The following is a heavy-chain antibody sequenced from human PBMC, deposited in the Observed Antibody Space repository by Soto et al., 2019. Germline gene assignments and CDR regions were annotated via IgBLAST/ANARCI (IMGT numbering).Heavy chain of an antibody. D-gene: IGHD2-15*01. Sequence: SETLSLTCTVSGGSISSYYWSWIRQPPGKGLEWIGYIYYSGSTNYNPSLKIRVTISVDTSKNHFSLKLCSLTAADTAVYYCARLDFGGYCSGGSCFKSAYYFDYWGQGTLVTVSS. CDR2: IYYSGST. CDR1: GGSISSYY. J-gene: IGHJ4*02. V-gene: IGHV4-59*08. CDR3: ARLDFGGYCSGGSCFKSAYYFDY.